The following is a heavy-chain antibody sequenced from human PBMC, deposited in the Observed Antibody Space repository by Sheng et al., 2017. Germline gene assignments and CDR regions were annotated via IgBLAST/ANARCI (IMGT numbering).Heavy chain of an antibody. D-gene: IGHD2-2*01. Sequence: EVQLVESGGGLVQPGGSLRLSCAASGFTFSSYWMHWVRQAPGKGLVWVSRINSDGSSTSYADSVKGRFTISRDNAKNTLYLQMNSLRAEDTAVYYCARDNKGDCSSTSCQYRYYYYMDVWGKGTTVTVSS. CDR2: INSDGSST. V-gene: IGHV3-74*01. J-gene: IGHJ6*03. CDR1: GFTFSSYW. CDR3: ARDNKGDCSSTSCQYRYYYYMDV.